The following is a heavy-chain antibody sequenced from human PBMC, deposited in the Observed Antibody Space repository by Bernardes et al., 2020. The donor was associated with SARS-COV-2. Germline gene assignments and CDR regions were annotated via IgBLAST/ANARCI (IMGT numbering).Heavy chain of an antibody. CDR1: GGSISSSNYY. V-gene: IGHV4-39*01. Sequence: SETLSLTCTVSGGSISSSNYYWGWIRQPPGTGLEWIGRIYFSGNTYYNPSLQRRVSDSVDTSKNQFSLRLSSVTAADTAVYYCAGSSCGIDCYLGGLRSWDYGMDVWGQGTTVTVSS. J-gene: IGHJ6*02. CDR3: AGSSCGIDCYLGGLRSWDYGMDV. D-gene: IGHD2-21*02. CDR2: IYFSGNT.